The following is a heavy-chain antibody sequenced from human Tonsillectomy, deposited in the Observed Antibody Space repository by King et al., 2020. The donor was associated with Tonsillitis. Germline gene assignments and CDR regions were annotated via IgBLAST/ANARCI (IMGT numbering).Heavy chain of an antibody. V-gene: IGHV4-30-2*01. Sequence: LQLQESGSGLVKPSQTLSLTCAVSGGSIGSGDSSWTWIRQPPGRGLEWIGYIYHSGSTHYNPSLESRVTISIYRSKSQFSLKLSSVTAADTAVYYCARVSGDLYFDYWGQGTLVTVSS. CDR2: IYHSGST. CDR1: GGSIGSGDSS. J-gene: IGHJ4*02. D-gene: IGHD4-17*01. CDR3: ARVSGDLYFDY.